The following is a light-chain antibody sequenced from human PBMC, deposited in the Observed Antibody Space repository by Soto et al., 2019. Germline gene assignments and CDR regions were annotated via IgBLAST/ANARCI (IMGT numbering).Light chain of an antibody. CDR2: EVS. CDR3: CSYAGSSRGYV. Sequence: QSALTQPASVSGSPGQSITISCTGTSSDVGSYNLVSWYQQHPGKAPKLMIYEVSQRPSGVSNRFSGSKSGNTASLTISGLQAEDEADYYCCSYAGSSRGYVFGTGTKLTVL. V-gene: IGLV2-23*02. CDR1: SSDVGSYNL. J-gene: IGLJ1*01.